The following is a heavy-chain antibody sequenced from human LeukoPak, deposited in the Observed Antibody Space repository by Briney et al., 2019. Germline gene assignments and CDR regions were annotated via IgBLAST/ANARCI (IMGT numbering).Heavy chain of an antibody. Sequence: SETLSLTCAVYGGSFSGYYWSWIRQPPGKGLEWIGEINHSGSTNYNPSLKSRVTISVDTSKNQFSLKLSSVTAADTAVYYCARRPRRGYSKPSWAFDIWDQGTMVTVSS. V-gene: IGHV4-34*01. D-gene: IGHD6-13*01. CDR1: GGSFSGYY. CDR3: ARRPRRGYSKPSWAFDI. J-gene: IGHJ3*02. CDR2: INHSGST.